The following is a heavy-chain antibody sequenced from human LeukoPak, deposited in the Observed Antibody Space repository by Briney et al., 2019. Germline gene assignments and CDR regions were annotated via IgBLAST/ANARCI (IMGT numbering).Heavy chain of an antibody. J-gene: IGHJ3*02. CDR3: ARDPDPGYCSSTSCYDDAFDI. Sequence: GGSLRLSCAASGFTFSSYEMNWVRQAPGKGLEWVSYISGSGSTIYYADSVKGRFTISRDNAKNSLYLQMNSLRAEDTAVYYCARDPDPGYCSSTSCYDDAFDIWGQGTMVTVSS. V-gene: IGHV3-48*03. CDR2: ISGSGSTI. D-gene: IGHD2-2*01. CDR1: GFTFSSYE.